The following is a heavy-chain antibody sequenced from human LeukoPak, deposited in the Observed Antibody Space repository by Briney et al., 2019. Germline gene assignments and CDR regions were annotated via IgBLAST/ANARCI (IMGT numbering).Heavy chain of an antibody. V-gene: IGHV3-23*01. D-gene: IGHD3-10*01. CDR1: GFTFSDYA. CDR2: IRSSGDTT. Sequence: QPGGSLRLSCAASGFTFSDYAMDWVRQAPGKGLEWVSVIRSSGDTTYYADFVKGRFTISRDNSKNTLYLQMNSLRAEDTAVYYCAKGYYASGSSLSAFDYWGQGTLVTVSS. CDR3: AKGYYASGSSLSAFDY. J-gene: IGHJ4*02.